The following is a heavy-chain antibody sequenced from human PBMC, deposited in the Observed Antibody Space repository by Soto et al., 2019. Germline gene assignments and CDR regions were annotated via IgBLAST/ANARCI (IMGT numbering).Heavy chain of an antibody. CDR3: AHARNDLVVFDI. V-gene: IGHV2-5*02. CDR2: IYWDDDK. Sequence: QITLKESGPTLVKPTQTLTLTCTFSGFSLNTGGVGVGWIRQSPGKALEWLGLIYWDDDKRYSPSLKTRLTITKDTSKNQVVLTMTNMEPVDTATYYCAHARNDLVVFDIWGQGTLVTVSA. CDR1: GFSLNTGGVG. J-gene: IGHJ3*02. D-gene: IGHD3-16*02.